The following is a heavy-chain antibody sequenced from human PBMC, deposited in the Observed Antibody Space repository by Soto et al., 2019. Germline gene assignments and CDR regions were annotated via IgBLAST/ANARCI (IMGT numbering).Heavy chain of an antibody. CDR1: GGSISSSSYY. J-gene: IGHJ5*02. CDR3: ERLKEWLRDNWFDP. V-gene: IGHV4-39*01. CDR2: IYYSGST. D-gene: IGHD5-12*01. Sequence: PPETLSLTCTVSGGSISSSSYYWGWIRQPPGKGLEWIGSIYYSGSTYYNPSLKSRVTISVDTSKNQFSLKLSSVTAADTAVYYCERLKEWLRDNWFDPWGQGTLVTVSS.